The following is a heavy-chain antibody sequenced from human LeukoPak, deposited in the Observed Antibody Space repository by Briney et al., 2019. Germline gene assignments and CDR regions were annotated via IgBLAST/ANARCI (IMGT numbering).Heavy chain of an antibody. Sequence: SVKVSCKASGCTFSSYAISWVRQAPGQGLEWMGGIIPIFGTANYAQKFQGRVTITTDESTSTAYMELSSLRSEDTAVYYCASLGVSDIVVVVAATDPEYYYYMDVWGKGTTVTVSS. D-gene: IGHD2-15*01. V-gene: IGHV1-69*05. J-gene: IGHJ6*03. CDR1: GCTFSSYA. CDR3: ASLGVSDIVVVVAATDPEYYYYMDV. CDR2: IIPIFGTA.